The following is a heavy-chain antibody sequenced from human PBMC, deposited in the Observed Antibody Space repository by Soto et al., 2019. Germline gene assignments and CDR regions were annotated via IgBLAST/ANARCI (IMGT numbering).Heavy chain of an antibody. J-gene: IGHJ3*02. CDR1: GFTFTSSA. V-gene: IGHV1-58*01. CDR3: ARGIAARCDAYDI. Sequence: AAVKVSCKACGFTFTSSAVPWVRQARGQRLEWIGWIVVGSGNTNYAQKFQERVTITTDMSTSTAYMELSSLRSEDTAVYYCARGIAARCDAYDIWGQGTTVTVSS. CDR2: IVVGSGNT. D-gene: IGHD6-6*01.